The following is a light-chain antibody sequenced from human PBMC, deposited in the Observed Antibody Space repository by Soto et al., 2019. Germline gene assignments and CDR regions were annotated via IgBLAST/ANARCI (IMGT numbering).Light chain of an antibody. V-gene: IGKV3-20*01. J-gene: IGKJ4*01. CDR3: QKYGSSPLT. CDR2: GAS. Sequence: EIVLTQSPGTLSLSPGERATLSCRASQSVSSSYLAWYQQKPDQAPRLLIYGASSRATGIPDRFSGSGSGTEFTLTISRLEPEDFAVYYCQKYGSSPLTFGGGTKVEIK. CDR1: QSVSSSY.